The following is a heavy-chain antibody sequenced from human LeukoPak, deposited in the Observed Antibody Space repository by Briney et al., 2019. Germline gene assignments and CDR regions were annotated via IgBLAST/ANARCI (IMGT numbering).Heavy chain of an antibody. CDR3: ATRLRSTVITFDY. Sequence: ASVKVSCKVSGYTLTELSMHWVRQAPGKGLEWMGGFDAEDGETIYAQKIQGRVTMTEDSSTDTAYMELSSLRSEDTAVYYCATRLRSTVITFDYWGQGTLVTVSS. V-gene: IGHV1-24*01. J-gene: IGHJ4*02. CDR1: GYTLTELS. D-gene: IGHD4-17*01. CDR2: FDAEDGET.